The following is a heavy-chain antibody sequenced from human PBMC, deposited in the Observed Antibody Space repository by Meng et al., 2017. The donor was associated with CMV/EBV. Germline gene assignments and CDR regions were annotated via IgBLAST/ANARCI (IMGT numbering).Heavy chain of an antibody. J-gene: IGHJ5*02. D-gene: IGHD1-1*01. V-gene: IGHV3-74*01. CDR2: INSDGSST. CDR3: ARDRVPTNWNDVYNWFDP. Sequence: GGSLRLSCAASGFTFSSYWMHWVRQAPGKGLVWVSRINSDGSSTSYADSVKGRFTISRDNAKNTLYLQMNSLRAEDTAVYYCARDRVPTNWNDVYNWFDPWSQGTLVTVSS. CDR1: GFTFSSYW.